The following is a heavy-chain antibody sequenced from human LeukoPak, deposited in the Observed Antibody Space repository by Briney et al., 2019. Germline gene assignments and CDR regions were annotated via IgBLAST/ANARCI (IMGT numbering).Heavy chain of an antibody. J-gene: IGHJ5*02. D-gene: IGHD2-15*01. CDR3: ARDRLRLGYERTNWFDP. CDR2: INPSGGST. V-gene: IGHV1-46*01. Sequence: GASVKVSCKASGYTFTSYYMHWVRQAPGQGLEWMGLINPSGGSTSYAQKFQGRVTMTRDMSTSTVYMELSSLRSEDTAVYYCARDRLRLGYERTNWFDPWGQGTLVTVSS. CDR1: GYTFTSYY.